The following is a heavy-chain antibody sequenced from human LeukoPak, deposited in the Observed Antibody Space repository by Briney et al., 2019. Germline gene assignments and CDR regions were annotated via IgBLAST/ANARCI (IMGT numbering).Heavy chain of an antibody. CDR2: ISGSGTST. CDR1: GFTFSSYA. J-gene: IGHJ6*03. V-gene: IGHV3-23*01. D-gene: IGHD2-2*01. Sequence: GGSLRLXCAASGFTFSSYAMSWVRQAPGKGLESVSAISGSGTSTYYADSVKGRFTISRDNSKNTLYMQMNSLRGDDTAVYYCAKRPGYCSSTSCYYYYYMDVWGDGATVTVSS. CDR3: AKRPGYCSSTSCYYYYYMDV.